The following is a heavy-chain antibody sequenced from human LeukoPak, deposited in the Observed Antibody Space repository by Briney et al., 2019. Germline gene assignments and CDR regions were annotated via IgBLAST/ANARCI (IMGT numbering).Heavy chain of an antibody. D-gene: IGHD4-17*01. V-gene: IGHV3-13*01. CDR3: ARGDYGDYLTAAYFDY. CDR1: GFTFSNYD. CDR2: IGTAGDT. J-gene: IGHJ4*02. Sequence: GGSLRLSCAASGFTFSNYDMHWVRQAPGGGLEWVSAIGTAGDTYYPDSVKGRFTISRENAKNSLYLQMNNLRAGDTAVYYCARGDYGDYLTAAYFDYWGQGTLVTVSS.